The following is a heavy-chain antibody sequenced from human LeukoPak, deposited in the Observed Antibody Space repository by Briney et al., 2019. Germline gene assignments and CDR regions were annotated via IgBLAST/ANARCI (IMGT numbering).Heavy chain of an antibody. D-gene: IGHD2-8*02. V-gene: IGHV3-53*01. J-gene: IGHJ6*02. CDR1: GFIVSGDF. CDR3: ARDRNTGYGMDV. CDR2: IYSGGST. Sequence: GGSLRLSCAASGFIVSGDFMSWVRQAPGKGLEWVSVIYSGGSTYYADSVKGRFTISRDNSKNTLYLQMNSLRAEDTAMCYCARDRNTGYGMDVWGQGTTVTVSS.